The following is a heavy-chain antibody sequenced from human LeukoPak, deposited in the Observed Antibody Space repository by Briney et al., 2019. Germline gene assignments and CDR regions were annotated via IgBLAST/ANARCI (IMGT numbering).Heavy chain of an antibody. CDR1: GGSFSGYY. CDR3: ARAVRNLRKQWLVLHFDY. V-gene: IGHV4-34*01. D-gene: IGHD6-19*01. J-gene: IGHJ4*02. CDR2: INHSGST. Sequence: PSETQSLTCAVYGGSFSGYYWSWIRQPPGKGLEWIGEINHSGSTNYNPSLKSRVTISVDTSKNQFSLKLSSVTAADTAVYYCARAVRNLRKQWLVLHFDYWGQGTLVTVSS.